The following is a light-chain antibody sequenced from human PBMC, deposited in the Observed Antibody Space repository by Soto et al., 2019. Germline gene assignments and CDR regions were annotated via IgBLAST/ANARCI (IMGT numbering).Light chain of an antibody. CDR2: DSS. J-gene: IGKJ2*01. CDR3: QQRSNWLGT. V-gene: IGKV3-11*02. CDR1: QSVSSY. Sequence: EIVLTQSPATLSLSPGERATLSCRASQSVSSYLAWYQQKPGQAPRLLIYDSSNKSTGIPARFSGSGSGRDFTLTISSLEPEDFAGYYCQQRSNWLGTFGQGTKLEIK.